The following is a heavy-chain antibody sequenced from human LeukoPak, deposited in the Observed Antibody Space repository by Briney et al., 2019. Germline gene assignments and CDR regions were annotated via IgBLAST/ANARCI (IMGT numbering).Heavy chain of an antibody. Sequence: SETLSLTCACSGGSISSGGYSWSWIRQPPGKGLEWIGYIYHSGSTYYNPSLKSRVTISVDRSKNQFSLKLSSVTAADTAVYYCARGGAMTDAFDIWGQGTMVTVSS. CDR3: ARGGAMTDAFDI. CDR2: IYHSGST. CDR1: GGSISSGGYS. J-gene: IGHJ3*02. D-gene: IGHD2-2*01. V-gene: IGHV4-30-2*01.